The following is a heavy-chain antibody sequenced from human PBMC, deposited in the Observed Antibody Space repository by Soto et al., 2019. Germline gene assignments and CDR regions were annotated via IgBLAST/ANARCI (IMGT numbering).Heavy chain of an antibody. CDR2: IYFTGTT. J-gene: IGHJ5*02. Sequence: SETLSLTCTVSGGSISSGGYSWSWIRQYPGKGLEWIGYIYFTGTTYYSPSLKSRVTISVDTSKNQFSLKLSSVTAADTAVYYCASFDYGAFRNWFAPWSQGTLVTVS. CDR1: GGSISSGGYS. D-gene: IGHD4-17*01. V-gene: IGHV4-31*03. CDR3: ASFDYGAFRNWFAP.